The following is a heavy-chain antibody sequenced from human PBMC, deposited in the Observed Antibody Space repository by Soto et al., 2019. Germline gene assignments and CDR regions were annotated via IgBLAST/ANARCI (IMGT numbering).Heavy chain of an antibody. CDR2: IWYDGSNQ. V-gene: IGHV3-33*01. Sequence: XGSLRLSCAPSGFTFSTYGMHWVRQAPGKGLEWVAVIWYDGSNQYYADSVKGRFTISRDNSKNMLYLQMNSLRAEDTAVYYCARDLGAFNYGSAYFDYWGQGTPVTVS. CDR3: ARDLGAFNYGSAYFDY. J-gene: IGHJ4*02. CDR1: GFTFSTYG. D-gene: IGHD3-10*01.